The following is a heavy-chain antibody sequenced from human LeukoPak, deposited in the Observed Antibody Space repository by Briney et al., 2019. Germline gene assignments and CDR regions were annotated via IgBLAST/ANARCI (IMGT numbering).Heavy chain of an antibody. Sequence: GGSLRLSCAASGFTFSGSAMHWVRQASGKGLEWVGRIRSKGNSYATAYAASVKGRFTISRDDSKNTAYLQMNSLKTEDTAVYFCTRHAEFDYWGEGTLVTVSS. CDR1: GFTFSGSA. CDR2: IRSKGNSYAT. CDR3: TRHAEFDY. J-gene: IGHJ4*02. V-gene: IGHV3-73*01.